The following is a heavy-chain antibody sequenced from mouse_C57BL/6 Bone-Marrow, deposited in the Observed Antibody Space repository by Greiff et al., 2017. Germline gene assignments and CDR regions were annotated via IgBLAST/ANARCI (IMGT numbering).Heavy chain of an antibody. Sequence: VQLKESGPGLAKPSQTLSLTCSVTGYSITSDYWNWIRKFPGNKLEYMGYISYSGSTYYNPSLKSRISITRDTSKNQYYLQLNSVTTEDTATYYCARYGGYDYDERPYFDYWGQGTTLTVSS. J-gene: IGHJ2*01. CDR2: ISYSGST. CDR1: GYSITSDY. V-gene: IGHV3-8*01. D-gene: IGHD2-4*01. CDR3: ARYGGYDYDERPYFDY.